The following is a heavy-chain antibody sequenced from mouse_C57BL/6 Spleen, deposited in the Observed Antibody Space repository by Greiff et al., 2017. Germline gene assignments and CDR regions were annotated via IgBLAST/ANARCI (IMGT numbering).Heavy chain of an antibody. CDR1: GYTFTDYY. J-gene: IGHJ2*01. CDR3: ARGAQAYYFDY. CDR2: IGPGSGST. V-gene: IGHV1-77*01. Sequence: QVQLQQSGAELVKPGASVKISCKASGYTFTDYYINWVKQRPGQGLEWIGKIGPGSGSTYYTEKFKGKATLTADKSSSTAYMQLSSLASEYSAVYFCARGAQAYYFDYWGQGTTLTVSS. D-gene: IGHD3-2*02.